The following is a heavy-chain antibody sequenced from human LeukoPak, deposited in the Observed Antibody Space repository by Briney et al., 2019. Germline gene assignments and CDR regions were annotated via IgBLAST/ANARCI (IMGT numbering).Heavy chain of an antibody. CDR2: INPNSGGT. CDR3: ARAPNYYDSSGYWGLDAFDI. CDR1: GYTFTGYY. Sequence: ASVKVSCKASGYTFTGYYMHWVRQAPGQGLEWMGWINPNSGGTNYAQKFQGRVTMTRDTSISTAYMELSRLRSDGTAVYYCARAPNYYDSSGYWGLDAFDIWGQGTMVTVSS. J-gene: IGHJ3*02. D-gene: IGHD3-22*01. V-gene: IGHV1-2*02.